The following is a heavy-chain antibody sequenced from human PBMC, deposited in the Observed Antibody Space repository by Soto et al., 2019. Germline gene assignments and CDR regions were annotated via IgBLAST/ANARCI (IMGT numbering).Heavy chain of an antibody. J-gene: IGHJ4*02. V-gene: IGHV4-39*01. D-gene: IGHD6-13*01. CDR3: ARQAAVNFDY. Sequence: SETLSLTCDVSDDSVNSIGYYWTWIRQHPGKGLEWIGCVYYSGRTYYNPSLKSRLGMSLDTSKNQFPLKLSSVTAADTAVYYCARQAAVNFDYWGQGTLVTVSS. CDR2: VYYSGRT. CDR1: DDSVNSIGYY.